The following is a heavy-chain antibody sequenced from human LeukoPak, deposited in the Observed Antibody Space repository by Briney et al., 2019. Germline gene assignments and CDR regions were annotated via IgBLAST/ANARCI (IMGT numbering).Heavy chain of an antibody. D-gene: IGHD6-19*01. J-gene: IGHJ4*02. CDR2: ISGSGGST. V-gene: IGHV3-23*01. CDR1: GFTFNTYA. Sequence: GGSLRLSCAASGFTFNTYAMSWVRQAPGKGLEWVSAISGSGGSTHYADSVKGRFTISRDNSKNTLYLQMNSLRAEDTAVYYCAKDLTYSSGWYFDYWGQGTLVTVSS. CDR3: AKDLTYSSGWYFDY.